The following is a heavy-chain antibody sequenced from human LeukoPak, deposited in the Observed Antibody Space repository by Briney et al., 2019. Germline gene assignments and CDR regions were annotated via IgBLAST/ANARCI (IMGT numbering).Heavy chain of an antibody. J-gene: IGHJ3*02. CDR1: GYTFSNYG. CDR3: ARDDGGYYHDAFDI. V-gene: IGHV1-18*01. Sequence: ASVKVSCKASGYTFSNYGITWVRQAPGQGLEWMGWISAYNGNTNYAQKFQGRVTITAEESTSTAYMELSSLRSEDAAMYYCARDDGGYYHDAFDIWGQGTMVTVSS. CDR2: ISAYNGNT. D-gene: IGHD3-22*01.